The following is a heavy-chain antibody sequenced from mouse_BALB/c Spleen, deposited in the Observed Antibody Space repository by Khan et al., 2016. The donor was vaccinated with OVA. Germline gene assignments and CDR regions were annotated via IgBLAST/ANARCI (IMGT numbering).Heavy chain of an antibody. D-gene: IGHD1-1*01. V-gene: IGHV2-9*02. CDR1: GFSLTSYG. CDR3: AGLYYYGSSFYAMDY. J-gene: IGHJ4*01. Sequence: QVQLQQSGPGLVAPSQSLSITCTVSGFSLTSYGVHWVRQPPGKGLEWLGVIWAGGSTNYNSALMSRLSISKDNSKSQVFLKMNGLQTDDTAMYYCAGLYYYGSSFYAMDYWGQGTSVTVSS. CDR2: IWAGGST.